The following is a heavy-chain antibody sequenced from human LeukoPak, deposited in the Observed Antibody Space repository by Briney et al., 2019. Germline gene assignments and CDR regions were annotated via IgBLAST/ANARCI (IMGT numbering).Heavy chain of an antibody. CDR1: GYTFTDYY. CDR3: ARVNIVATIRDYYYYGMDV. Sequence: SLKVSCKASGYTFTDYYVHWVRQAPGQGLEWMGGIIPIFGTANYAQKFQGRVTITADESTSTAYMELSSLRSEDTAVYYCARVNIVATIRDYYYYGMDVWGQGTTVTVSS. CDR2: IIPIFGTA. V-gene: IGHV1-69*13. D-gene: IGHD5-12*01. J-gene: IGHJ6*02.